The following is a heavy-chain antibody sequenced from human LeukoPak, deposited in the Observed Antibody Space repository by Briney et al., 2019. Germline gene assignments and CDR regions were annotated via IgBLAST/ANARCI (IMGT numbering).Heavy chain of an antibody. CDR3: TRGKGDQGWY. J-gene: IGHJ4*02. CDR2: IRSKAYGGTT. D-gene: IGHD2-15*01. CDR1: GFTFGDYA. V-gene: IGHV3-49*03. Sequence: GGSLRLSCTASGFTFGDYAMSGFRQAPGKGLEWVGFIRSKAYGGTTEYAASVKGRFTISRDDSKSIAYLQMNSLKTEDTAVYYCTRGKGDQGWYWGQGTLVTVSS.